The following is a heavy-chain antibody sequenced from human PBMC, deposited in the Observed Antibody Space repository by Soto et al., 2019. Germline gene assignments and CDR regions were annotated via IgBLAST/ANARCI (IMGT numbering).Heavy chain of an antibody. CDR1: GGTFSSYA. J-gene: IGHJ6*02. Sequence: GXSMKVSCKASGGTFSSYAISWVRQAPVQGLEWMGGIIPIFGTANYAQKFQGRVTITADESTSTAYMELSSLRSEDTAVYYCAERLGYCSGGSCLYYYYGMDVWGQGTTVTVSS. CDR3: AERLGYCSGGSCLYYYYGMDV. CDR2: IIPIFGTA. V-gene: IGHV1-69*13. D-gene: IGHD2-15*01.